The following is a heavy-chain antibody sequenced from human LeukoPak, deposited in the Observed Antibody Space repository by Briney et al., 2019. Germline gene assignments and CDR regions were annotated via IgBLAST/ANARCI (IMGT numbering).Heavy chain of an antibody. CDR2: ISGSGGST. CDR3: AKHRDIFYYFDY. CDR1: GFTFSSYA. J-gene: IGHJ4*02. V-gene: IGHV3-23*01. D-gene: IGHD2-15*01. Sequence: GGSPRLSCAASGFTFSSYAMSWVRQAPGNGLEWVSAISGSGGSTYYADSGKGRFTISRDNSKNTLYLQMNSLRAEDTAVYYCAKHRDIFYYFDYWGQGTLVTVSS.